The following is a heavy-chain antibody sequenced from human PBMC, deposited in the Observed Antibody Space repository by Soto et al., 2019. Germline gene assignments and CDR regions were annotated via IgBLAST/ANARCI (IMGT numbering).Heavy chain of an antibody. V-gene: IGHV4-30-2*01. CDR1: GGSISRGGYS. CDR2: IYHSGST. CDR3: ARAVREFDY. D-gene: IGHD3-10*01. J-gene: IGHJ4*02. Sequence: QLQLQESGSGLVKPSQTLSLTCAVSGGSISRGGYSWSWIRQPPGKGLEWIGYIYHSGSTYYNPSLKSRVKISVDRAKNQFSLKLSSVTSADTAVYYCARAVREFDYWGQGTLVTVSS.